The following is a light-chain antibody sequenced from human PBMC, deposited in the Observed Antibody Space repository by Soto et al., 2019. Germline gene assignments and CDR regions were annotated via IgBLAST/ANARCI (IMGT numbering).Light chain of an antibody. Sequence: EMVITPSRATRSLFSGEGATLSYRASQSISSNLAWYQQKPGQAPRLLMFRTSSRATGFPARFSGSGSGTEFNPTISSRQSSEFSAFLLQRSNNWCGATLGGGTKVDI. CDR1: QSISSN. CDR3: QRSNNWCGAT. V-gene: IGKV3-15*01. CDR2: RTS. J-gene: IGKJ4*01.